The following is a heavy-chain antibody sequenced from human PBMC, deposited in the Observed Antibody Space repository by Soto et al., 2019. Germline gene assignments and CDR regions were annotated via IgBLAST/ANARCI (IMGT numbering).Heavy chain of an antibody. CDR2: ISYRGSP. D-gene: IGHD5-12*01. CDR3: ARDLLLGGYEGRFDP. CDR1: GASPNGHC. J-gene: IGHJ5*02. V-gene: IGHV4-59*11. Sequence: PLEPQSVTCSASGASPNGHCRSWHLKPPGRGLEWIGYISYRGSPNYNPSLRSRVTISEDTSNNQFSLKMTSVTAAATAVYYCARDLLLGGYEGRFDPWGQGILVTVSS.